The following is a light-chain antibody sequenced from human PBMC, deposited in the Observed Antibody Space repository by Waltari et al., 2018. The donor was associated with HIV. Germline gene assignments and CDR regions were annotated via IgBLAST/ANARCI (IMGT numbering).Light chain of an antibody. CDR1: ASHIGRFYY. CDR3: ASYTVNSTGV. Sequence: QSALSQPASVSASPGQSLAIYCSGTASHIGRFYYASWYQPPPDKPPRTILFDVNNRPSGISDRFSGSKSGTTASLTISTVETDDEADYYCASYTVNSTGVFGSGTKLTVL. CDR2: DVN. J-gene: IGLJ1*01. V-gene: IGLV2-14*03.